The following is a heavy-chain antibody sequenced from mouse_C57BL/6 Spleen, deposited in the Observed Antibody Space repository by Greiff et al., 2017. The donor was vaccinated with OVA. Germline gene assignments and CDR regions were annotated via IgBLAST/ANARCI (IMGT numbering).Heavy chain of an antibody. CDR2: IYPGDGDT. D-gene: IGHD4-1*01. V-gene: IGHV1-82*01. CDR3: ARSDWDEGYWYFDV. CDR1: GYAFSSSW. Sequence: QVHVKQSGPELVKPGASVKISCKASGYAFSSSWMNWVKQRPGKGLEWIGRIYPGDGDTNYNGKFKGKATLTADKSSSTAYMQLSSLTSEDSAVYFCARSDWDEGYWYFDVWGTGTTVTVSS. J-gene: IGHJ1*03.